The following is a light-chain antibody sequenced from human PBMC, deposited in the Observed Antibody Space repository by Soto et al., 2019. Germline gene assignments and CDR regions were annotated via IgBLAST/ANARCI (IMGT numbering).Light chain of an antibody. CDR3: QQYGSSPWT. CDR2: GAS. Sequence: EIVLTQSPGTLSLSPVERATLSCMSSQSVSSSYLAWYQQKPGQAPRLLIYGASSRATGIPDRFSGSGSGTDFTLTISRLDPEDFAVYYCQQYGSSPWTFGQGTKVDIK. J-gene: IGKJ1*01. V-gene: IGKV3-20*01. CDR1: QSVSSSY.